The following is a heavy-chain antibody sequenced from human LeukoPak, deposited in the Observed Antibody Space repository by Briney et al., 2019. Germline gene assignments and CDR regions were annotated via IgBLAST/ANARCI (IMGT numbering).Heavy chain of an antibody. CDR2: ISWNSGSI. CDR1: GFTFDDYA. CDR3: AKAAYGSGSCFDY. J-gene: IGHJ4*02. V-gene: IGHV3-9*01. Sequence: GRSLRLSYAASGFTFDDYAMHWVRQAPGKGLEWVSGISWNSGSIGYADSVKGRFTISRDNAKNSLYLQMNSLRAEDTALYYCAKAAYGSGSCFDYWGQGTLVTVSS. D-gene: IGHD3-10*01.